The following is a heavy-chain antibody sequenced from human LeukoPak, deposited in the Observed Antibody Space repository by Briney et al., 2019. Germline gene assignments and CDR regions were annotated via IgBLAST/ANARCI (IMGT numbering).Heavy chain of an antibody. V-gene: IGHV4-30-4*01. Sequence: PSQTLSLTCTVSGGSISSGDYYWSWIRQSPGKGLEWIGYIYYSGTTYYNPSLKSRVTISVDTSKNQFSLKVSSVTAADTAVYYCARAQKNYYYGMDVWGQGTTVTVSS. J-gene: IGHJ6*02. CDR1: GGSISSGDYY. CDR3: ARAQKNYYYGMDV. CDR2: IYYSGTT.